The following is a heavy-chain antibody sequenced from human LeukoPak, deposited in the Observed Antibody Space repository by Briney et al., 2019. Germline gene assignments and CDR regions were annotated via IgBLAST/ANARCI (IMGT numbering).Heavy chain of an antibody. J-gene: IGHJ6*03. D-gene: IGHD6-6*01. CDR3: ARDQGSSSLRYYCYYMDV. CDR1: GYTFTSYG. V-gene: IGHV1-18*01. CDR2: ISAYNGNT. Sequence: GASVKVSCKASGYTFTSYGISWVRQAPGQGLEWMGWISAYNGNTNYAQKLQGRVTMTTDTSTSTAYMELRSLRSDDTAVYYCARDQGSSSLRYYCYYMDVWGKGTTVTVSS.